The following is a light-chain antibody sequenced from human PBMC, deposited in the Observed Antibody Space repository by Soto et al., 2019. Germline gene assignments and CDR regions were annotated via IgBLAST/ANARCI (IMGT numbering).Light chain of an antibody. CDR1: SSNIGAGYD. CDR3: QSYHSSVV. V-gene: IGLV1-40*01. CDR2: GNS. Sequence: QSVLTQPPSVSGAPGQRVTISCTGSSSNIGAGYDVHWYQQLPGTAPKLLIYGNSNRPSGVPDRFSGSKSGTSASLAITGLQAEDEADYYCQSYHSSVVFGGGTKVTVL. J-gene: IGLJ2*01.